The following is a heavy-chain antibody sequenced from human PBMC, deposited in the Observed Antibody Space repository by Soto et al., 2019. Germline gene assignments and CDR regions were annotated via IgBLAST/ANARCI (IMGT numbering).Heavy chain of an antibody. Sequence: GGSLRLSCAASGFTFSSYGMHWVRQAPGKGLEWVAVIWFDGSNKFYADSVKGRFTISGDNSKNTVSLQMNSLRDEDSAAYYCATTGPYWAQGTLVTFSS. CDR2: IWFDGSNK. J-gene: IGHJ4*02. V-gene: IGHV3-33*01. CDR3: ATTGPY. CDR1: GFTFSSYG.